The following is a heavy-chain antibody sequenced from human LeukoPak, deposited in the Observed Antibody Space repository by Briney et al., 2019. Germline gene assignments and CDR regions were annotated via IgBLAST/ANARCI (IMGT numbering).Heavy chain of an antibody. CDR1: GFTFSTYG. V-gene: IGHV3-33*01. Sequence: GRSLRLSCAASGFTFSTYGMHWVRQAPGKGLEWVAVIWYDGSIKYYADSVKDRFTISRDNSKNTLYLQMNSLRAEDTGVYYCARAVGPYDHWGQGTLVTVSS. J-gene: IGHJ4*02. D-gene: IGHD3-10*01. CDR2: IWYDGSIK. CDR3: ARAVGPYDH.